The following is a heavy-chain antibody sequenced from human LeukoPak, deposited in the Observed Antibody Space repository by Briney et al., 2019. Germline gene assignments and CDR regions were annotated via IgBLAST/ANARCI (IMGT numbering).Heavy chain of an antibody. CDR3: ARLYCSGSSCFFDS. CDR1: GGSLSNHY. D-gene: IGHD2-2*01. V-gene: IGHV4-34*01. Sequence: PSETLSLTCAVHGGSLSNHYWSWVRQPPGRGLEWIGEIYHTGSTNYNPSLKSRVTISVDPSKNQFSLQLYSVTAADTAVYYCARLYCSGSSCFFDSWGQGTLVPVSS. J-gene: IGHJ5*01. CDR2: IYHTGST.